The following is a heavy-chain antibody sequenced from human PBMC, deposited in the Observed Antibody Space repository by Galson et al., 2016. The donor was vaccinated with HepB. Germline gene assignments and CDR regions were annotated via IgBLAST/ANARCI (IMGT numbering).Heavy chain of an antibody. CDR1: GFAFGSHW. V-gene: IGHV3-74*01. CDR3: GRDHSVVLTSAYNWFDP. Sequence: SLRLSCAASGFAFGSHWMHWVRQVPGKGLVWVSRINSDGTISNYADSVKGRFTISRDNAKNTLYLQMNSLRVEDTAVYYCGRDHSVVLTSAYNWFDPWGPGTLVTVSS. D-gene: IGHD4-23*01. J-gene: IGHJ5*02. CDR2: INSDGTIS.